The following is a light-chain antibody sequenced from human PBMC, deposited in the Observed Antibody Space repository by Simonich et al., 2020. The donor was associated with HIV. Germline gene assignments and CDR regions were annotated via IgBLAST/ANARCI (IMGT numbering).Light chain of an antibody. Sequence: DIQMTQSPSSVSASVGDRVTITCRASQGISSWLAWYQQRPGKAPKLLMYAASSLQSWVPSRFSGSVAGTKFTLTISSLQPEDFATYYCQQAITFPRTFGQGTRVDVK. CDR1: QGISSW. J-gene: IGKJ1*01. CDR2: AAS. CDR3: QQAITFPRT. V-gene: IGKV1-12*01.